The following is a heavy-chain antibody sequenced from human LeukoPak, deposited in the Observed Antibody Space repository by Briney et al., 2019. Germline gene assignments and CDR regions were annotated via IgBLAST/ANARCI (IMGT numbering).Heavy chain of an antibody. D-gene: IGHD1-26*01. Sequence: PGGSLRLSCAASGFTFSSYWMHWVRQAPGKGLVWVSRINSDGSSTSYADSVKGRFTISRDNAKNTLYLQMNSLRAEDTAVYYCARGGRGIVGATAWFDPWGQGTLATVSS. V-gene: IGHV3-74*01. CDR2: INSDGSST. J-gene: IGHJ5*02. CDR3: ARGGRGIVGATAWFDP. CDR1: GFTFSSYW.